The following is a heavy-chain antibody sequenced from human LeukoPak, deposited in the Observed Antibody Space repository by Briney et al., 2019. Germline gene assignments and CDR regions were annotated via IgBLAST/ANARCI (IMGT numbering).Heavy chain of an antibody. CDR1: GFTFSSYA. CDR2: ISYDGSNK. CDR3: ARGRGASGYYYGMDV. Sequence: PGGSLSLSCAASGFTFSSYAMHWVRQAPGKGREWVAVISYDGSNKSYADSVKGRFTISRDNSKNTLYLQMNSLRAEDTAVYYCARGRGASGYYYGMDVWGQGTTVTVSS. J-gene: IGHJ6*02. D-gene: IGHD6-25*01. V-gene: IGHV3-30*14.